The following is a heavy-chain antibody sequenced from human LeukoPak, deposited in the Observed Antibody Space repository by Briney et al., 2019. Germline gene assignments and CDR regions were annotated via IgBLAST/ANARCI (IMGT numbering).Heavy chain of an antibody. J-gene: IGHJ4*02. Sequence: SETLSLTCTVSGGSISSSSYYWGWIRQPPGKGLEWIGSIYYSGSTYYNPSLKSRVTISVDTSTNQFSLKLSSVTAADTAVYYCARLKATVSIHAYFDSWGQGTLVTVSS. CDR1: GGSISSSSYY. V-gene: IGHV4-39*07. CDR2: IYYSGST. D-gene: IGHD4-17*01. CDR3: ARLKATVSIHAYFDS.